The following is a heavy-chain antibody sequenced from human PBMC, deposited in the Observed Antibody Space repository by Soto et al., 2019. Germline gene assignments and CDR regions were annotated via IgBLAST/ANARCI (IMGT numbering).Heavy chain of an antibody. D-gene: IGHD3-10*01. CDR2: ISSSSSYI. V-gene: IGHV3-21*01. CDR1: GFTFSSYS. CDR3: ARPNYYGSGSYYRRAFDI. Sequence: PGGSLRLSCAASGFTFSSYSMNWVRQAPGKGLEWVSSISSSSSYIYYADSVKGRFTISRDNAKNSLYLQMNSLRAEDTAVYYCARPNYYGSGSYYRRAFDIWGQGTMVTVSS. J-gene: IGHJ3*02.